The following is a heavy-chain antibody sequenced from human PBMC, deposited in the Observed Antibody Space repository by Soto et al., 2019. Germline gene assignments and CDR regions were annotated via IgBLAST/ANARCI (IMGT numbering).Heavy chain of an antibody. CDR3: AKNQGVELVPLATVDWFDP. Sequence: PGGSLRLSGAASGFIFENFGMSWVRQAPGKGLEWISSISGSGFKKYYADSVKGRFTISRDNSKSTVYLELNNLSAEDTAVYHCAKNQGVELVPLATVDWFDPWGQGSVVTFSS. CDR2: ISGSGFKK. CDR1: GFIFENFG. V-gene: IGHV3-23*01. D-gene: IGHD1-26*01. J-gene: IGHJ5*02.